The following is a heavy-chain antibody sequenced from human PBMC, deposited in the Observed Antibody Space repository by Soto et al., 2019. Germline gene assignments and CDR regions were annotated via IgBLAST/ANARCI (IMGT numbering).Heavy chain of an antibody. CDR3: AKEGHHWYFDL. CDR2: ISGSGGRI. J-gene: IGHJ2*01. Sequence: EVQLLESGGGLVQPGGSLRLSCAASGFTFSNYAMSWVRQAPGKGLEWVSGISGSGGRIDYADSVKGRFTISRDNSKNTLYLQMNSLRAEDTAVYYCAKEGHHWYFDLWGRGTLVTVSS. CDR1: GFTFSNYA. V-gene: IGHV3-23*01.